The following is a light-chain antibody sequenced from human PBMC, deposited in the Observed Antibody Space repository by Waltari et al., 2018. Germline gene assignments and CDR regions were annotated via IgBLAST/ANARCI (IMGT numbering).Light chain of an antibody. Sequence: DIQMTQSPSSLSASVGARVTITCRAIHDIGTYLNWYQHKPGKAPKPLIYSASTLQSGVPPRFSGSGSGTDYTLTIFDLQPEDFATYYCQQTYITPPHSFGQGTKLEI. CDR3: QQTYITPPHS. CDR1: HDIGTY. V-gene: IGKV1-39*01. CDR2: SAS. J-gene: IGKJ2*03.